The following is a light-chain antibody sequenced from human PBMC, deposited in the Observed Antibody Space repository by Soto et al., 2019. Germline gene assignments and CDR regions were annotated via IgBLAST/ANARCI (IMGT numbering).Light chain of an antibody. J-gene: IGKJ4*01. V-gene: IGKV3-11*01. CDR3: QQRSNWLT. Sequence: EIVLTQSPATLSLSPGERATLSCRASQSVSRYLAWYQQKPGQAPRLLIYDASNRATGIPARFSGSGSGTDITLTISSLEPEDFAVYYCQQRSNWLTFGGGTKVAIK. CDR2: DAS. CDR1: QSVSRY.